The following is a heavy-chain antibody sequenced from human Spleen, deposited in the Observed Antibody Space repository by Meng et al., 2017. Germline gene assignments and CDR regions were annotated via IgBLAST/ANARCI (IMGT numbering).Heavy chain of an antibody. V-gene: IGHV4-34*01. CDR1: GGSFSGYY. CDR2: INHSGST. J-gene: IGHJ4*02. Sequence: QVQLQQLGAGLLKPSETLSLTCAVYGGSFSGYYWSWIRQPPGKGLEWIGEINHSGSTNYNPSLKSRVTISVDTSKNQFSLKLSSVTAADTAVYYCARRRIAAAGMLDYWGQGTLVTVSS. CDR3: ARRRIAAAGMLDY. D-gene: IGHD6-13*01.